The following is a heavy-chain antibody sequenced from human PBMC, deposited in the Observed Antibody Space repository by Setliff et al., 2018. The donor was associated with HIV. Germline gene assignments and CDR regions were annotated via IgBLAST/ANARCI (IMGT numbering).Heavy chain of an antibody. D-gene: IGHD3-3*01. CDR3: ARVGYYNFWSGYYKAEYFQH. CDR2: IYYSGNT. CDR1: GGSISSSSYY. V-gene: IGHV4-39*07. J-gene: IGHJ1*01. Sequence: SETLSLTCTVSGGSISSSSYYWGWIRQPPGKGLEWIGSIYYSGNTYYNPSLKSRVTISVDTSKNQFSLKLSSVTAADTAVYYCARVGYYNFWSGYYKAEYFQHWGQGTLVTVS.